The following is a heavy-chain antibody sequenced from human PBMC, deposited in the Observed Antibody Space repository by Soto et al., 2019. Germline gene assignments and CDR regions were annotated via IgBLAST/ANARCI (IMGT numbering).Heavy chain of an antibody. J-gene: IGHJ4*02. CDR2: IKQDGSEK. Sequence: EVQLVESGGGLVQPGGSLRLSCAVSGFTFSTYWMTWVRQAPGKGLEWVANIKQDGSEKHYVDSVKGRFTISRDNAKNSLYLQMNSLRAEDTAVYFCARGGSESDYWGQGTLVTVFS. CDR3: ARGGSESDY. V-gene: IGHV3-7*01. CDR1: GFTFSTYW. D-gene: IGHD3-10*01.